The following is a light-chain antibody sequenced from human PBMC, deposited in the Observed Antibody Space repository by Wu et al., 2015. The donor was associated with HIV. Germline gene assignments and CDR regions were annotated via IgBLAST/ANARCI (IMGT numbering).Light chain of an antibody. Sequence: EIVMTQSPATLSVSPGDRATLSCRASQSVSNNLAWYQQKPGQAPRLLIYGASTTATGIPARFSGGGSGTEFTLTISSMQSEDFAIYYCQHYNHWPPLTFGEGPRWRSN. J-gene: IGKJ4*01. CDR1: QSVSNN. CDR3: QHYNHWPPLT. CDR2: GAS. V-gene: IGKV3-15*01.